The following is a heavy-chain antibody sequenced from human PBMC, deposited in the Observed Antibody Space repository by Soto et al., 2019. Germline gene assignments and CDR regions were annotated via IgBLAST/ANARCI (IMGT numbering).Heavy chain of an antibody. V-gene: IGHV2-70*13. D-gene: IGHD1-26*01. CDR3: ARIHGPSGNYELDY. CDR1: GFSLTTSGMC. CDR2: IDWADDK. J-gene: IGHJ4*02. Sequence: GSGPTLVNPTQTLTLTCTFSGFSLTTSGMCISWIRQPPGKALEWLALIDWADDKYYSTSLKTRLTISKDTSKNQVVLTMTNVDPVDTATYYCARIHGPSGNYELDYWGQGTLVTVSS.